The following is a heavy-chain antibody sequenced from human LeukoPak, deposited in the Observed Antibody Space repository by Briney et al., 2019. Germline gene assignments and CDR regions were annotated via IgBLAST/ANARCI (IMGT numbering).Heavy chain of an antibody. Sequence: ASVKVSCKTSGFYFIGYYMHWVRQAPGQGLYWMGWINLQSGGTKYAQKFQDRVTMTSDTSISTAYMDLSRLRSDDTAVYYCATDPGHSGMDYWGQGSLVTVSS. CDR2: INLQSGGT. J-gene: IGHJ4*02. CDR3: ATDPGHSGMDY. V-gene: IGHV1-2*02. D-gene: IGHD3-10*01. CDR1: GFYFIGYY.